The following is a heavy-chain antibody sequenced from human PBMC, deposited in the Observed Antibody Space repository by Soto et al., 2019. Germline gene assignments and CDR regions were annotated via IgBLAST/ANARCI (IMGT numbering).Heavy chain of an antibody. CDR3: ARDVDTAMVSGPPDY. Sequence: AAVKVSCKASGYTFTSYGISWVRQAPGQGLEWMGWISTYNGNINYAQKLQGRVTMTTDTSTSTDYMELRSLRSDDTAVYYCARDVDTAMVSGPPDYWGQGTLVIVSS. V-gene: IGHV1-18*01. CDR2: ISTYNGNI. CDR1: GYTFTSYG. J-gene: IGHJ4*02. D-gene: IGHD5-18*01.